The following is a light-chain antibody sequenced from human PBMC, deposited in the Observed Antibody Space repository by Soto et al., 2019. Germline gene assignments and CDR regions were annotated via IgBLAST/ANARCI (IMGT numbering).Light chain of an antibody. CDR2: GAS. J-gene: IGKJ1*01. V-gene: IGKV3-15*01. CDR3: QQYNNWWT. Sequence: EIVMTQSPATLSVSPGERATLSCRASQSVSSNLAWYQQKRGQAPRLLIYGASTRATGIPARFSGSASGTEFTLTISSLQSEDFAVYYCQQYNNWWTFGQGTKVEIK. CDR1: QSVSSN.